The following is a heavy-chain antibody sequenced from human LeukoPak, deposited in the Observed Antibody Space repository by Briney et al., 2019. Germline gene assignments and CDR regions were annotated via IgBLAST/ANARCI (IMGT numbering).Heavy chain of an antibody. V-gene: IGHV1-2*02. CDR1: GYTFTGYY. CDR2: INPNSGGT. J-gene: IGHJ3*02. CDR3: ASRWEPNHAFDI. Sequence: ASVKVSCKASGYTFTGYYMHWVRQAPGQGLEWMGWINPNSGGTNYVQKFQGRVTMTRDTSISTAYMELSRLRSDDTAVYYCASRWEPNHAFDIWGQGTMVTVSS. D-gene: IGHD1-26*01.